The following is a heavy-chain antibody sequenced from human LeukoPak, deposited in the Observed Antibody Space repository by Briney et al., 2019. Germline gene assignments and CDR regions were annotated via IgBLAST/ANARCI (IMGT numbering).Heavy chain of an antibody. J-gene: IGHJ4*02. CDR1: GGSISSYY. CDR3: ARFSGWNDAY. CDR2: IQYGGST. V-gene: IGHV4-59*08. D-gene: IGHD1-1*01. Sequence: SETLSLTCTVSGGSISSYYWSWIRQPPGKGLEWIGYIQYGGSTNFNPSLKSRVTISLDTSKNQFSLKLSSVTAADTAVYYCARFSGWNDAYWGQGTLVTVSS.